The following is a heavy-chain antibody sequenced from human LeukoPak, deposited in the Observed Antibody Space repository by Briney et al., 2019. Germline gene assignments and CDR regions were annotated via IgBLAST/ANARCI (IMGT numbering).Heavy chain of an antibody. D-gene: IGHD2-2*01. V-gene: IGHV4-34*01. CDR2: INHSGST. J-gene: IGHJ6*04. CDR1: GGSFSGYY. Sequence: SETLSLTCAVYGGSFSGYYWSWLRQPPGKGLEWIGEINHSGSTNYNPSLTSRVTISVDTSKNQFSLKLSSVTAADTAVYYCARGRYCSSTSCYGGYYYYYYGMDVWGKGTTVTVSS. CDR3: ARGRYCSSTSCYGGYYYYYYGMDV.